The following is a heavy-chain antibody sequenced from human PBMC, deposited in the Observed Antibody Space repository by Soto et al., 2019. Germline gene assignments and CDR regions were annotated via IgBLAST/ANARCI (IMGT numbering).Heavy chain of an antibody. CDR1: GASISSTNYY. V-gene: IGHV4-39*01. CDR3: PKHNTGITVAGYVSFDR. D-gene: IGHD6-19*01. J-gene: IGHJ4*02. CDR2: IYYSGSS. Sequence: QLQLQESGPGLVKPSETLSLTCTVSGASISSTNYYWDWLRQSPGEGLEWIGGIYYSGSSYYSPSLKSRVTISVDTSKNQFSLRLTSVTAADTALYYCPKHNTGITVAGYVSFDRWGQGTLVTVSS.